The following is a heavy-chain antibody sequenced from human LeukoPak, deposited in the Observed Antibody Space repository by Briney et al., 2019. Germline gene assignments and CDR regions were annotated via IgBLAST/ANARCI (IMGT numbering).Heavy chain of an antibody. Sequence: PSETLSLTCTVSGGSISSYYWSWIRQPPGKGLEWIGYIYYSGSTNYNPSLKSRVTISVDTSKNQFSLKLSSVTAADTAVYYCARRYDFWSGYPFDYWGQGTLVTVSS. D-gene: IGHD3-3*01. J-gene: IGHJ4*02. V-gene: IGHV4-59*01. CDR2: IYYSGST. CDR3: ARRYDFWSGYPFDY. CDR1: GGSISSYY.